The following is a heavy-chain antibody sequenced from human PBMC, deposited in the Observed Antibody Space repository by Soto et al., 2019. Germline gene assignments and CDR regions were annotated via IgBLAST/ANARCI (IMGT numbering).Heavy chain of an antibody. J-gene: IGHJ5*01. V-gene: IGHV4-39*01. Sequence: SETLSLTCTVSGGSISSSSYYWGWIRQPPGKGLEWIGSIYYSGSTYYNPSLKSRVTISVDTSNNQFSLQLNSVTPDDTAVYYCVRLIGNRWLDSWGQGTLVTVSS. CDR1: GGSISSSSYY. CDR3: VRLIGNRWLDS. CDR2: IYYSGST.